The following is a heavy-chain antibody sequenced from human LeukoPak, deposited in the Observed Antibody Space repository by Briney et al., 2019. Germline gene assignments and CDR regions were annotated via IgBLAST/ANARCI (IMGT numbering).Heavy chain of an antibody. J-gene: IGHJ3*01. CDR2: IYNDGGT. D-gene: IGHD3-16*02. V-gene: IGHV3-53*01. CDR3: VKRLTLGDLSIKGAFAL. CDR1: GFTVSSNY. Sequence: GGSLRLSCAASGFTVSSNYMSWVRQGPGKGLEWVALIYNDGGTHYTDSVKGRFIISRDTSRNTLFLQMNSLRVEDSAMYYCVKRLTLGDLSIKGAFALWGQGTMVTVAS.